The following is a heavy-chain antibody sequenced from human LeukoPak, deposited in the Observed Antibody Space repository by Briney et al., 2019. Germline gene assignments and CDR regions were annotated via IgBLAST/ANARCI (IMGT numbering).Heavy chain of an antibody. D-gene: IGHD3-22*01. CDR1: GGSISSGDYY. V-gene: IGHV4-30-4*01. CDR2: IYYSGST. J-gene: IGHJ4*02. Sequence: SQTLSLTCTVSGGSISSGDYYWSWIRQPPGKGLKWIGYIYYSGSTYYNPSLNSQVTISVDPSKNQFSLKLSSVTAADTAVYYCAREGDYYDSSAYYDYRGQGTLVTVSS. CDR3: AREGDYYDSSAYYDY.